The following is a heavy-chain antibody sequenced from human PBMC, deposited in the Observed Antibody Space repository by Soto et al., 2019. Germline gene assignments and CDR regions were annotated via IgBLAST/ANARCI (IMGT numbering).Heavy chain of an antibody. CDR1: GGSISSGGYS. CDR3: ARVIAVERPQTFYYYYGMDV. Sequence: PSETLSLTCAVSGGSISSGGYSWSWIRQPPGKGLEWIGYIYHSGSTYYNPSLKSRVTISVDRSKNQFSLKLSSVTAADTAVYYCARVIAVERPQTFYYYYGMDVWGQGTTVTVSS. D-gene: IGHD6-19*01. CDR2: IYHSGST. J-gene: IGHJ6*02. V-gene: IGHV4-30-2*01.